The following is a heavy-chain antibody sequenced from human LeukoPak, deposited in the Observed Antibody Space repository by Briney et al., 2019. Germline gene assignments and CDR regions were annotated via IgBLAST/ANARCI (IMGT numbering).Heavy chain of an antibody. J-gene: IGHJ4*02. CDR2: IYYSGST. D-gene: IGHD5-24*01. Sequence: SETLSLTCTVSGGSISSSSYYWGWIRQPPGKGLEWIGSIYYSGSTNYNPSLKSRVTISVDTSKNQFSLKLSSVTAADTAVYYCARGDLMATMAHRYFDYWGQGTLVTVSS. CDR3: ARGDLMATMAHRYFDY. V-gene: IGHV4-39*07. CDR1: GGSISSSSYY.